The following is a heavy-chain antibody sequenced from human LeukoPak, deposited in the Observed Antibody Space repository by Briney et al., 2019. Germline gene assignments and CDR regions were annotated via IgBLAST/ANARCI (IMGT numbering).Heavy chain of an antibody. V-gene: IGHV5-51*01. CDR2: IYPDDSDT. CDR1: GYSFTSYW. D-gene: IGHD6-13*01. CDR3: AKLGAYTSSWYGFVDY. J-gene: IGHJ4*02. Sequence: GESLKISCKGSGYSFTSYWIGWVRQMPGKGLEWMGIIYPDDSDTRYSPSFQGQVTISVDKSISTAYLQWSSLKASDTAMYYCAKLGAYTSSWYGFVDYWGQGTLVTVSS.